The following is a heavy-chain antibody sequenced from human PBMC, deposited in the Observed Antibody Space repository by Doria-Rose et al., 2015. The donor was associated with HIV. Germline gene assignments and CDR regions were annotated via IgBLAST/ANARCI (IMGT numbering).Heavy chain of an antibody. Sequence: QESGPVLVKPTETLTLTCTVSGVSLSSPGMGVSWIRQPPGKALEWLANIFSDDERSYQTSLKSRLTISRGTSKSRVVLTMTDMDPVDTATYYCARIKSSRWYHKYYFDFWGQGTLVIVSA. CDR3: ARIKSSRWYHKYYFDF. CDR2: IFSDDER. D-gene: IGHD6-13*01. CDR1: GVSLSSPGMG. V-gene: IGHV2-26*01. J-gene: IGHJ4*02.